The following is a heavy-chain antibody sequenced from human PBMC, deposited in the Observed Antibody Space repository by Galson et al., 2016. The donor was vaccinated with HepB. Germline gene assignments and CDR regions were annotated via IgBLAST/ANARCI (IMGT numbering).Heavy chain of an antibody. CDR3: ARDSGFCKNRNCKGDALDM. CDR2: ICDSGDDV. J-gene: IGHJ3*02. D-gene: IGHD2-15*01. CDR1: GFTLSDYA. V-gene: IGHV3-23*01. Sequence: LRLSCATSGFTLSDYAVSWARQAPGKGLEWVSSICDSGDDVYYADSVKGRFTISRDNAKKSLSLQMNSLRAEDTAVYYCARDSGFCKNRNCKGDALDMWGQGTTVTVSS.